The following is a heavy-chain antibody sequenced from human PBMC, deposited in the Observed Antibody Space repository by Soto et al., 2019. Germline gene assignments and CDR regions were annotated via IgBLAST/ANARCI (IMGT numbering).Heavy chain of an antibody. CDR3: ARGRTIYHGMDV. CDR1: GFTFSDYY. D-gene: IGHD2-8*01. CDR2: ISSSGSTI. V-gene: IGHV3-11*01. Sequence: GGSLRLSCAASGFTFSDYYMSWIRQAPGKGLEWVSYISSSGSTIYHADSVKGRFTISRDNAKNSLFLQINSLRAEDTAVYYCARGRTIYHGMDVWGQGTTVTVSS. J-gene: IGHJ6*02.